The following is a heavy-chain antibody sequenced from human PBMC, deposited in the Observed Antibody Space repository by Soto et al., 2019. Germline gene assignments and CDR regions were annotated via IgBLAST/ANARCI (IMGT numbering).Heavy chain of an antibody. V-gene: IGHV3-7*03. CDR1: GFTFSSYW. J-gene: IGHJ5*02. CDR2: IKQDGSEK. CDR3: ARDRGGSRYNWFDP. Sequence: GSLRLSCAVSGFTFSSYWMCWVRQAPGKGLELVANIKQDGSEKYYVDSVKGRFTISRDNAKNSLYLQMNSLRAEDTAVYYCARDRGGSRYNWFDPWGQGTLVTVPS. D-gene: IGHD2-15*01.